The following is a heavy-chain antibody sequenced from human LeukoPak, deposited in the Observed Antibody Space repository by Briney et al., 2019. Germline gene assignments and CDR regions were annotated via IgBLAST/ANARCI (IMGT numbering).Heavy chain of an antibody. CDR2: ISYDGSNK. V-gene: IGHV3-30*18. CDR3: AKGYSSSWEYYYYGMDV. D-gene: IGHD6-13*01. CDR1: GFTFSSYE. Sequence: PGGSLRLSCEVSGFTFSSYEMNWARQAPGKGLEWVAVISYDGSNKYYADSVKGRFTISRDNSKNTLYLQMNSLRAEDTAVYYCAKGYSSSWEYYYYGMDVWGQGTTVTVSS. J-gene: IGHJ6*02.